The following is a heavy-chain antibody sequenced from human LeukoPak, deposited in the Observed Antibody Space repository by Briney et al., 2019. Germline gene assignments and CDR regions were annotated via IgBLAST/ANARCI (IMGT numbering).Heavy chain of an antibody. CDR1: GFTFSGYA. J-gene: IGHJ4*02. CDR3: AKENYYDSSGYYSSFDY. Sequence: QPGRSLRLSCAASGFTFSGYAMHWVRQAPGKGLEWVTVVWSDGTNKYYADSVKGRFTISRDNSKNTLYLQMNSLRAEDTAVYYCAKENYYDSSGYYSSFDYWGQGTLVTVSS. CDR2: VWSDGTNK. V-gene: IGHV3-33*06. D-gene: IGHD3-22*01.